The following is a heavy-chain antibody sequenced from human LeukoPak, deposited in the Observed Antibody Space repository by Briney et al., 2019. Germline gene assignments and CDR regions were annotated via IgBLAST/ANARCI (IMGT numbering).Heavy chain of an antibody. CDR2: ISTSSSYI. V-gene: IGHV3-21*01. Sequence: GGSLRLSCAASGFTFRIYSMNWVRQAPGKGLEWVSSISTSSSYIYYADSVEGRFTISRDNAKNSLYLQMNSQRAEDTAVYYCASELGTGGYWGQGTLVTVSS. CDR3: ASELGTGGY. J-gene: IGHJ4*02. CDR1: GFTFRIYS. D-gene: IGHD7-27*01.